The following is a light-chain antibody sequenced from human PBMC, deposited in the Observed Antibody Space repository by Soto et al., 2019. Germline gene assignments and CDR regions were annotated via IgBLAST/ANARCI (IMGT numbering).Light chain of an antibody. Sequence: EVVMTQSPATLSVSPGERVTLSGRASQSVRSNLAWYQQKPGQSPRLLIYGASTRATGIPARFSGSGSGTEFTLTISSLQSEDFAVYYCQQYKNWPTITFGQGTRVEIK. CDR2: GAS. CDR1: QSVRSN. CDR3: QQYKNWPTIT. J-gene: IGKJ5*01. V-gene: IGKV3-15*01.